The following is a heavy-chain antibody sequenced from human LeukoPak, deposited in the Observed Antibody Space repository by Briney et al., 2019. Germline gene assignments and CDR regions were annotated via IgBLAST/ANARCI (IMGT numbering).Heavy chain of an antibody. CDR3: ARGRTICSGVSCYFDY. CDR2: ISYSGSTI. V-gene: IGHV3-48*03. Sequence: GGSLRLSCAASGFTLSSYEMNRVRQAPGKGLEWVSYISYSGSTIYYADSVKGRFTISRDNAKNSLYLQMNSLRAEDTAVYYCARGRTICSGVSCYFDYWGQGTLVTVSS. J-gene: IGHJ4*02. CDR1: GFTLSSYE. D-gene: IGHD2-15*01.